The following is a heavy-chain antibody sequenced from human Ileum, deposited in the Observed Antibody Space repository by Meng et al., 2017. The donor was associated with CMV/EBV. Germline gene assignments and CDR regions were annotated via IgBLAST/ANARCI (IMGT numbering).Heavy chain of an antibody. CDR2: INLNSGVI. D-gene: IGHD4-23*01. CDR1: GNIFTGYY. CDR3: ARDRGHYSDNRWAIDY. J-gene: IGHJ4*02. Sequence: QVQLVQYGTELKKPGASGKVSCKASGNIFTGYYMHWVRQAPGQGLEWVGCINLNSGVIDFVQKFQGRITLTRDTSINTAYMELSSLRSDDMAVYYCARDRGHYSDNRWAIDYWGQGTLVTVSS. V-gene: IGHV1-2*02.